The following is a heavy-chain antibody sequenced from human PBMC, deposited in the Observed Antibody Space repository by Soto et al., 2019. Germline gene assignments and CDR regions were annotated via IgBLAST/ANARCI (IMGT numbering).Heavy chain of an antibody. CDR1: GFTFSNYG. Sequence: GGSLRLSCAASGFTFSNYGMSWVRQAPGKGLDWVSSTSGSGDNTFYADSVKGRFTISRDNSKNKLYLQMNSLSPEDTAVYYCAKDRSRYSSGWHNWFDPWGQGTPVTVS. CDR2: TSGSGDNT. CDR3: AKDRSRYSSGWHNWFDP. V-gene: IGHV3-23*01. J-gene: IGHJ5*02. D-gene: IGHD6-19*01.